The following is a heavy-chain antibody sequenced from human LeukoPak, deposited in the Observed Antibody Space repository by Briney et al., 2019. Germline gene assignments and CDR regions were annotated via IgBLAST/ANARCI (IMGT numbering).Heavy chain of an antibody. CDR3: ARSGGSSSLGY. CDR2: INTDGSST. V-gene: IGHV3-74*01. CDR1: GFTFSSYW. J-gene: IGHJ4*02. Sequence: GGSLRLSCAASGFTFSSYWMHWVRHAPGKGLVWVSHINTDGSSTTYADSVKGRLTISRDNAKNTLYLQMNSLSAEDTAVYYCARSGGSSSLGYWGQGTLVTVSS. D-gene: IGHD6-6*01.